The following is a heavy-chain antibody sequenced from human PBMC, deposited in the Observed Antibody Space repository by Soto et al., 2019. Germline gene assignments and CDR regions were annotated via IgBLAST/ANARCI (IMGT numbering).Heavy chain of an antibody. J-gene: IGHJ6*02. CDR2: ISYDGSNK. CDR3: AREDRKENYYYYYGMDV. V-gene: IGHV3-30-3*01. CDR1: GFTFSSYA. Sequence: GGSLRLSCAASGFTFSSYAMHWVRQAPGKGLEWVAVISYDGSNKYYADSVKGRFTISRDNSKNTLYLQMNSLRAEDTAVYYCAREDRKENYYYYYGMDVWDQGTTVTVSS.